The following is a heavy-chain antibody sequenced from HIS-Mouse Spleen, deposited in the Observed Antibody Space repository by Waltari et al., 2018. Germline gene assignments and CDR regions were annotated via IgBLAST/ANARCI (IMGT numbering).Heavy chain of an antibody. V-gene: IGHV4-39*07. J-gene: IGHJ2*01. CDR2: IYDSGST. D-gene: IGHD6-13*01. CDR1: GGSFRISSYY. CDR3: AREIPYSSGWYDWYFDL. Sequence: QLQLQESRPGPVTPSETLSLTCIALGGSFRISSYYWGWTHQPPGTGLEWIGSIYDSGSTYYNPSRKSRVTISVDTSKTQFSLKRSSVTAADTAVYYCAREIPYSSGWYDWYFDLWGRGTLVTVSS.